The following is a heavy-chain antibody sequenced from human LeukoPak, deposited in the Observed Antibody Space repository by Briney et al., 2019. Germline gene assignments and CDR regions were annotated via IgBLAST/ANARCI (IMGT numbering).Heavy chain of an antibody. J-gene: IGHJ4*02. D-gene: IGHD5-18*01. CDR1: GYTFTSYY. CDR3: ARDSARGATWIQLSPAAPRGPKYLDY. CDR2: INPSGGST. Sequence: ASVKVSCKASGYTFTSYYMHWVRQAPGQGLEWMGIINPSGGSTSYAQKFQGRVTMTRDTSTSTVYMELSSLRSEDTAVYYCARDSARGATWIQLSPAAPRGPKYLDYWGQGTLVTVSS. V-gene: IGHV1-46*01.